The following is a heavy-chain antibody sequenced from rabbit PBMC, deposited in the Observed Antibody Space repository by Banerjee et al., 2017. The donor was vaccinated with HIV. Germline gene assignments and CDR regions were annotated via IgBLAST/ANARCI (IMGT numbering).Heavy chain of an antibody. CDR2: IYGGSGST. CDR1: GFDFSSYY. J-gene: IGHJ2*01. Sequence: QLKETGGGLVQPGGSLTLSCKASGFDFSSYYMSWVRQAPGKGLEWIGIIYGGSGSTDYASWVNGRFTISSDNAQNTVDLQMNSLTAADTATYFCVNDSSRWGADLRGPGTLVTVS. V-gene: IGHV1S7*01. CDR3: VNDSSRWGADL. D-gene: IGHD4-1*01.